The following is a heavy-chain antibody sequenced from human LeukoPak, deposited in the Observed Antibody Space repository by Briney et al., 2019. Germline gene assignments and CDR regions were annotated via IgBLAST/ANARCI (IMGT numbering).Heavy chain of an antibody. V-gene: IGHV4-34*01. J-gene: IGHJ4*02. D-gene: IGHD4-17*01. Sequence: SETLSLTCAVYGVSFSGYYWSWIRQPPGKGLEWIGEINHSGSTNYNPSLKSRVTISVDTSKNQFSLKLSSVTAADTAMYYCAAITTVTKGYWGQGTLVTVSS. CDR3: AAITTVTKGY. CDR1: GVSFSGYY. CDR2: INHSGST.